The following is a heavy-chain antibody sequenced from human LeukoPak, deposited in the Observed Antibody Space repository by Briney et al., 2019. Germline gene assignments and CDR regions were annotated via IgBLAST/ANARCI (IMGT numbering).Heavy chain of an antibody. Sequence: SETLSLTCTVSGYSISSCYYWGWLRHPPGKGLEGIGSIYHSGSTYYNPSLKSRVTISVDTSKNQFSLKLSSVTAADTAVYYCARVANTMVRGVGGAFDIWGQGTMVTVSS. CDR1: GYSISSCYY. CDR2: IYHSGST. V-gene: IGHV4-38-2*02. J-gene: IGHJ3*02. CDR3: ARVANTMVRGVGGAFDI. D-gene: IGHD3-10*01.